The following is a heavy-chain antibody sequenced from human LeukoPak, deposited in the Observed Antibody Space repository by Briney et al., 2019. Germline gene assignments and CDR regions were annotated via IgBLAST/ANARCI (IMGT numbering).Heavy chain of an antibody. V-gene: IGHV1-69*04. J-gene: IGHJ6*02. Sequence: SVKVSCKASGGTFSSYAISWVRQAPGQGLEWMGRIIPILGIANYAQKFQGRVTITADKSTSTAYMELSSLRSEDTAVYYCARDQLGDGYSGYDGMDVWGQGTTVTVSS. D-gene: IGHD5-12*01. CDR2: IIPILGIA. CDR3: ARDQLGDGYSGYDGMDV. CDR1: GGTFSSYA.